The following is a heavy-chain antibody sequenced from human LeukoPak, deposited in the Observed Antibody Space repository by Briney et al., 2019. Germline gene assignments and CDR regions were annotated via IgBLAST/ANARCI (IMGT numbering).Heavy chain of an antibody. Sequence: SETLSLTCTLAGLSISTNSWSWIRHPPRRGLEWIGYISYIGSTNYNPSLKSRVTISVDTSKNQFSLKLSSVTAADTAVYYCARRLIEDNDLRPDNWFDPWGQGTLVTVSS. CDR1: GLSISTNS. V-gene: IGHV4-59*08. CDR2: ISYIGST. J-gene: IGHJ5*02. CDR3: ARRLIEDNDLRPDNWFDP. D-gene: IGHD1-14*01.